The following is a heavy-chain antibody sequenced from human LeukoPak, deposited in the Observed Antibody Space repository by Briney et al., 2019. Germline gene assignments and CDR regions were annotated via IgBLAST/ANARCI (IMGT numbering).Heavy chain of an antibody. Sequence: GESLKISFEGSGYSFTSYWIGWVRQMPGKGLEWMAIIYPDDSDTRYSPSFQGQVTISVDKSTSTAFLRWSSLKASDNAMYFCARMGRWRGATYFFDYWGQGTLVTVSS. CDR3: ARMGRWRGATYFFDY. D-gene: IGHD1-26*01. J-gene: IGHJ4*02. V-gene: IGHV5-51*01. CDR2: IYPDDSDT. CDR1: GYSFTSYW.